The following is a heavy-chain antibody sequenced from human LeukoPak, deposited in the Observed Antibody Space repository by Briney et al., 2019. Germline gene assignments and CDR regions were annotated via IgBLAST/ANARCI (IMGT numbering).Heavy chain of an antibody. CDR1: GVIFSSYA. CDR3: ANGYYYDSSGCYYIDY. CDR2: IIGSGGST. D-gene: IGHD3-22*01. J-gene: IGHJ4*02. V-gene: IGHV3-23*01. Sequence: GSLRLSCAASGVIFSSYAMSWVRQAPGKGLEWVSSIIGSGGSTCYADSEEGRFTISRDNSKNTLYLQMNRMRAEDTAVYYCANGYYYDSSGCYYIDYWGQGTRVIVSA.